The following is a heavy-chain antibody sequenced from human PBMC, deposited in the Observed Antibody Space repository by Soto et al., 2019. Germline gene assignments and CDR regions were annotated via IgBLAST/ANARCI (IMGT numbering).Heavy chain of an antibody. CDR1: GYTFTGFY. V-gene: IGHV1-2*04. Sequence: QVQLVQSGAEVKKPGASVKVSCKASGYTFTGFYMHWVRQAPGQGLEWMGWINPNSGGTNYAQKFQGWVTMTRDTSISTAYMELSRLRSDDTAVYYCARELWFGRSYGMDVWGQGTTVTVSS. J-gene: IGHJ6*02. CDR2: INPNSGGT. CDR3: ARELWFGRSYGMDV. D-gene: IGHD3-10*01.